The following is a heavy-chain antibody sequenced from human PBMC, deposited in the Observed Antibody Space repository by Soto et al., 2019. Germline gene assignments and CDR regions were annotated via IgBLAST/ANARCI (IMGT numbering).Heavy chain of an antibody. Sequence: GGSLRLSCAASGFTFISYGMHWVRQAPGKGLEWVAVISYDGSNKYYADSVKGRFTISRDNSKNTLYLQMNSLRAEDTAVYYCANTRAARLWYFDYWGQGTLVTVSS. V-gene: IGHV3-30*18. J-gene: IGHJ4*02. CDR3: ANTRAARLWYFDY. CDR2: ISYDGSNK. CDR1: GFTFISYG. D-gene: IGHD6-6*01.